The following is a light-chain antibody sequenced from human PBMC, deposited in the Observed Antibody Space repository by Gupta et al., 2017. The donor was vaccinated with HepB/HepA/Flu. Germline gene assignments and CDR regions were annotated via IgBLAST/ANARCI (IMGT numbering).Light chain of an antibody. J-gene: IGLJ1*01. CDR1: SSNIGSNT. V-gene: IGLV1-44*01. CDR2: TSN. CDR3: AAWDDSLNGPV. Sequence: SVLTQPPSASGTPGQRVTISCSGSSSNIGSNTVNWYQQLPGTAPKLLIYTSNQRPSGVPDRFSGSKSGTSASLAISGLQSEDEADYHCAAWDDSLNGPVFGTGTKVTVL.